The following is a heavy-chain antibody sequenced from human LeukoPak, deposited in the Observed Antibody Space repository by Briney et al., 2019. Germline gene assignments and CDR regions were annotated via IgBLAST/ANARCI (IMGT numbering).Heavy chain of an antibody. CDR2: INPNSGGT. CDR3: ARDRSITMVRGVHTDY. CDR1: GYTFTGYY. D-gene: IGHD3-10*01. J-gene: IGHJ4*02. V-gene: IGHV1-2*02. Sequence: ASVKVSCKASGYTFTGYYMHWVRQAPGQGLEWMGWINPNSGGTNYAQKLQGRVTMTTDTSTSTAYMELRSLRSDDTAVYYCARDRSITMVRGVHTDYWGQGTLVTVSS.